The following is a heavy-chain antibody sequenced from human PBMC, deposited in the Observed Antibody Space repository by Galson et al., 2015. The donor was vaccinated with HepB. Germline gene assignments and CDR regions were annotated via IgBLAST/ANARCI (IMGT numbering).Heavy chain of an antibody. D-gene: IGHD6-19*01. V-gene: IGHV3-33*01. CDR3: AREDATITVAALEY. CDR2: IWKDGSNK. J-gene: IGHJ4*02. Sequence: SLRLSCAASGFAFGNYGMHWVRQAPGKGLEWMALIWKDGSNKHYADSLKGRFRISRDNTKNTLFREADSLRAEDTAVYYCAREDATITVAALEYWGQGVLVTVSS. CDR1: GFAFGNYG.